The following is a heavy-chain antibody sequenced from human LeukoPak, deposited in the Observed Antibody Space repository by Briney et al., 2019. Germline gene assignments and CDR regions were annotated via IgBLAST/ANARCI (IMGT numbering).Heavy chain of an antibody. J-gene: IGHJ5*02. CDR3: ARHGEGIVVVPAAAENWFDP. CDR2: INHSGST. D-gene: IGHD2-2*01. V-gene: IGHV4-34*01. CDR1: GGSFSGYY. Sequence: PSETLSLTCAVYGGSFSGYYWSWIRQPPGKGLEWIGEINHSGSTNYNPSLKSRVTISVDTSKNQFSLKLSSVTAADTAVYYCARHGEGIVVVPAAAENWFDPWGQGTLVTVSS.